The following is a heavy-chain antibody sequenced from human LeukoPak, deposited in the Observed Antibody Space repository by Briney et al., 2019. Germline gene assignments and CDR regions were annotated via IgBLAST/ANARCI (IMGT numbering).Heavy chain of an antibody. CDR1: GGSFSGYY. D-gene: IGHD1-26*01. CDR2: INHSGST. Sequence: PSETLSLTCAVYGGSFSGYYWSWIRQPPGKGLEWIGEINHSGSTNYNPSLKSRVTISVDTSKNQFSLKLSSVTAADTAVYYCARAVGIVGATTRFDPWGQGTLVTVSS. CDR3: ARAVGIVGATTRFDP. V-gene: IGHV4-34*01. J-gene: IGHJ5*02.